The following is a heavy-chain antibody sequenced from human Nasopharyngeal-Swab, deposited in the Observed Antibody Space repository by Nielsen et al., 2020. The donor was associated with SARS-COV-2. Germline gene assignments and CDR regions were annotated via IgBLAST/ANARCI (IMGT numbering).Heavy chain of an antibody. J-gene: IGHJ5*02. V-gene: IGHV3-20*01. CDR2: INWNGGST. D-gene: IGHD6-13*01. CDR3: ARGRIAAAGTGSYWFDP. CDR1: VFTFDDYD. Sequence: GGSLRLSCAASVFTFDDYDMSWVRQAPGKGLECVSGINWNGGSTGYADSVKGRFTISRDNAKNPLYLQMNSLRAEDTALCHCARGRIAAAGTGSYWFDPWGQGTLVTVSS.